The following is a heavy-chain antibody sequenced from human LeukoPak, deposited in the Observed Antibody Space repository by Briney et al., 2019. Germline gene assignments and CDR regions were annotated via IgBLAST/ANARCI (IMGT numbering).Heavy chain of an antibody. V-gene: IGHV1-2*06. CDR3: ARDGGYCSGGSCYGYYYYYYMDV. D-gene: IGHD2-15*01. CDR1: GYTFTGYY. J-gene: IGHJ6*03. Sequence: ASVKVSCKASGYTFTGYYMHWLRQAPGQGLEWMGRINPNSGGTNYAQKFQGRVTMTRDTSISTAYMELSRLRSDDTAVYYCARDGGYCSGGSCYGYYYYYYMDVWGKGTTVTVSS. CDR2: INPNSGGT.